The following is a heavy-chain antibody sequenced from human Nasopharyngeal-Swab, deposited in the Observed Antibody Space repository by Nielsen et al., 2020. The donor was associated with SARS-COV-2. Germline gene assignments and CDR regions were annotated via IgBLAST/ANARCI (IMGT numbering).Heavy chain of an antibody. V-gene: IGHV3-11*04. D-gene: IGHD2-15*01. CDR2: ISSSGSTI. Sequence: GGSLRLSCAASGFTFSDYYMSWIRQAPGKGLEWVSYISSSGSTIYYADSVKGRFTISRDNAKNSLYLQMNSLRAEDTAVYYCAKDRYCSGGACYFSGFDYWGLGTLVTVSS. CDR1: GFTFSDYY. CDR3: AKDRYCSGGACYFSGFDY. J-gene: IGHJ4*02.